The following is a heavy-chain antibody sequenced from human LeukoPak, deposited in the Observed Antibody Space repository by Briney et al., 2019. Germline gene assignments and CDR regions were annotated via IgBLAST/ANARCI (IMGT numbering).Heavy chain of an antibody. CDR2: IYYSGST. Sequence: SETLSLTCTVSGGSISSSSYYWGWIRQPPGKGPEWIGSIYYSGSTYYNPSLKSRVTISVDTSKNQFSLKLSSVTAADTAVYYCARRGESGGFDYWGQGTLVTVSS. D-gene: IGHD3-10*01. J-gene: IGHJ4*02. V-gene: IGHV4-39*01. CDR3: ARRGESGGFDY. CDR1: GGSISSSSYY.